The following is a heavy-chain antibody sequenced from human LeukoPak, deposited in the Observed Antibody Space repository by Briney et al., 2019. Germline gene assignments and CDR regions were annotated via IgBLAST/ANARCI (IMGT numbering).Heavy chain of an antibody. Sequence: ASVKVSCKASGGTFSSYAISWVRQAPGQGLEWMGGIIPIFGTANYAQKFQGRVTITADESTSTAYMELSSLRSEDTAVYYRARDGPQSSGYYYFDYWGQGTLVTVSS. CDR3: ARDGPQSSGYYYFDY. V-gene: IGHV1-69*13. D-gene: IGHD3-22*01. CDR2: IIPIFGTA. J-gene: IGHJ4*02. CDR1: GGTFSSYA.